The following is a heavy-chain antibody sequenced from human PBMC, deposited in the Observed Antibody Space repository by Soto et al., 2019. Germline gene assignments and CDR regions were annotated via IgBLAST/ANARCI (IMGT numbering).Heavy chain of an antibody. D-gene: IGHD5-12*01. CDR1: GGSISSGDYY. CDR2: IYYSGST. V-gene: IGHV4-30-4*01. CDR3: AIRYSGYDSYAFDI. J-gene: IGHJ3*02. Sequence: PSETLSLTCTVSGGSISSGDYYWSWIRQPPGKGLEWIGYIYYSGSTYYNPSLKSRVTISVDTSKNQFSLKLSSVTAADTAVYYCAIRYSGYDSYAFDIWGQGTMVTVSS.